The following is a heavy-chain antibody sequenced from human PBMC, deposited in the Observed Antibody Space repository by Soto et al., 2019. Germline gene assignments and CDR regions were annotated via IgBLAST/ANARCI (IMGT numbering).Heavy chain of an antibody. V-gene: IGHV1-69*02. CDR3: ARLYYYDSSGYDAFDI. Sequence: SVKVSCKASGDSFSRSTFSWVRQAPGQGLEWMGRFIPMLGIANYAQTYQGRVTITADKSTSTAYMELSSLRSENTVVYYFARLYYYDSSGYDAFDIWGQGTMVTVSS. J-gene: IGHJ3*02. CDR2: FIPMLGIA. CDR1: GDSFSRST. D-gene: IGHD3-22*01.